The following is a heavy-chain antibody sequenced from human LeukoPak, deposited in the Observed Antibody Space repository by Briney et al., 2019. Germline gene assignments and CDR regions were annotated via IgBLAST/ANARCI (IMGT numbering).Heavy chain of an antibody. CDR3: ARDSGYSGYVPYCGGDCHYGIDY. J-gene: IGHJ4*02. CDR1: GFTFSSYG. CDR2: IWYDGSNK. D-gene: IGHD2-21*02. Sequence: GGSLRLSCAASGFTFSSYGMHWVRQAPGKGLEWVAVIWYDGSNKYYADSVKGRFTISRDNSKNTLYLQMNSLRAEDTAVYYCARDSGYSGYVPYCGGDCHYGIDYWGQGTLVTVSS. V-gene: IGHV3-33*01.